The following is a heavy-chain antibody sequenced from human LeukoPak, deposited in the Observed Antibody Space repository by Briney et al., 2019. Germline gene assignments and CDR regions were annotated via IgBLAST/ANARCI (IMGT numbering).Heavy chain of an antibody. CDR1: GYTFTGYY. Sequence: ASVKVSCKASGYTFTGYYMHWVRQAPGQGLEWMGWINPSGGSTSYAQKFQGRVTMTRDTSTSTVYMELSSLRSEDTAVYYCARDGWSSGYYYDYYYYMDVWGKGTTVTISS. CDR2: INPSGGST. CDR3: ARDGWSSGYYYDYYYYMDV. V-gene: IGHV1-46*01. J-gene: IGHJ6*03. D-gene: IGHD3-22*01.